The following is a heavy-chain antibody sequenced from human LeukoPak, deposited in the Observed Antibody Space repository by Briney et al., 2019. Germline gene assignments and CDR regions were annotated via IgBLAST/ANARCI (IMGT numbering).Heavy chain of an antibody. CDR3: AKEAGYTYYFDY. J-gene: IGHJ4*02. CDR1: GFTVSSNY. V-gene: IGHV3-66*02. Sequence: PGGSLRLSCAASGFTVSSNYMSWVRQAPGKGLEWVSVIYSGGTTYYADSVKGRFTISRDNSKNTLYLQMNSLRAEDTAVYYCAKEAGYTYYFDYWGQGTLVTVSS. D-gene: IGHD6-13*01. CDR2: IYSGGTT.